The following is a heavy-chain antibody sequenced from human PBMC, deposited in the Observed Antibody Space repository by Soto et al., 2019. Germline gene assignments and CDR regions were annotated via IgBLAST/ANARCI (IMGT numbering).Heavy chain of an antibody. CDR1: GGSVSSAIYY. V-gene: IGHV4-61*01. CDR3: ARDLMRDGYKNDY. J-gene: IGHJ4*02. CDR2: IYYSGST. Sequence: PSATLSLTCTVSGGSVSSAIYYWSWIRQPPGKGLEGIGYIYYSGSTNYNPSLKSRVTISVDTSKKQFSLKLSSVTAADTAVYYCARDLMRDGYKNDYWGQRTLVTVSS. D-gene: IGHD5-18*01.